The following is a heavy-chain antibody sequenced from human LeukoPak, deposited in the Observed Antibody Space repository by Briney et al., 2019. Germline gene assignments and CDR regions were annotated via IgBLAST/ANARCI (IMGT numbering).Heavy chain of an antibody. CDR2: IGTSSTTI. CDR1: GFTFSSYT. D-gene: IGHD4-17*01. V-gene: IGHV3-48*04. J-gene: IGHJ4*02. Sequence: GGSLRLSCAAFGFTFSSYTMNWVRQPPGKGLEWVSNIGTSSTTIYYADSVKGRFTISRDNAKNSLYLQMNSLRAEDTAVFYCARAPTDDYGDYSFDYWGQGTLVTVSS. CDR3: ARAPTDDYGDYSFDY.